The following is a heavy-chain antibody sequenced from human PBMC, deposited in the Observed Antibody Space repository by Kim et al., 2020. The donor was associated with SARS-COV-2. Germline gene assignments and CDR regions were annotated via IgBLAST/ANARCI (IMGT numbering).Heavy chain of an antibody. J-gene: IGHJ4*02. D-gene: IGHD6-13*01. V-gene: IGHV4-4*02. CDR1: GGSISIDKW. CDR2: IHHSGIT. CDR3: TSTDYSIRWNY. Sequence: SETLSLTCGVSGGSISIDKWWSWVRQSPGKGLEWIGEIHHSGITNYNPSLKSRVTISVDKSKNQFYLQLTSVTAADTAIYYCTSTDYSIRWNYWGQGTL.